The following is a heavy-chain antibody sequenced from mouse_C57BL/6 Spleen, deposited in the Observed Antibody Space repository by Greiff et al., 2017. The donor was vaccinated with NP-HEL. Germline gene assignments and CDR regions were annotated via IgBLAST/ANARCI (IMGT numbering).Heavy chain of an antibody. V-gene: IGHV1-81*01. Sequence: VQLQESGAELARPGASVKLSCKASGYTFTSYGISWVKQRTGQGLEWIGEIYPRSGNTYYNEKFKGKATLTADKSSSTAYMELRSLTSEDSAVYFCAGNYVNYYAMDYWGQGTSVTVSS. CDR3: AGNYVNYYAMDY. CDR1: GYTFTSYG. D-gene: IGHD2-1*01. J-gene: IGHJ4*01. CDR2: IYPRSGNT.